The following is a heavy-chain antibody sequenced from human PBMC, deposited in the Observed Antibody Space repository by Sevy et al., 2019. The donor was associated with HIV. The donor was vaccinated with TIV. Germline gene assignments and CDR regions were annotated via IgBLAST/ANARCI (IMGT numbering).Heavy chain of an antibody. CDR1: GFTFDDYA. D-gene: IGHD4-17*01. J-gene: IGHJ2*01. CDR2: ISWNSGSI. CDR3: AKDYGGNYPSYRYFDL. Sequence: GGSLRLSCAASGFTFDDYAMHWVRQAPGKGLEWVSGISWNSGSIGYADSVKGRFTISRDNAKNSLYLQMNSLRAEDTALYYCAKDYGGNYPSYRYFDLWGRGTLVTVSS. V-gene: IGHV3-9*01.